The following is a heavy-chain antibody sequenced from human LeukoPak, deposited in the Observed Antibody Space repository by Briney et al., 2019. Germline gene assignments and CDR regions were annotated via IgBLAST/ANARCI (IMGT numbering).Heavy chain of an antibody. CDR1: GYTFTELS. J-gene: IGHJ3*02. D-gene: IGHD1-26*01. V-gene: IGHV1-24*01. Sequence: ASVKVSCKVSGYTFTELSMHWVRQAPGKGLEWLGGFDPEDGETIYAQKFQGRVTMTEDTSTDTAYMELSMLRSEDTAVYYCATTVLRVGATFAFDIWGQGTMVTVSS. CDR2: FDPEDGET. CDR3: ATTVLRVGATFAFDI.